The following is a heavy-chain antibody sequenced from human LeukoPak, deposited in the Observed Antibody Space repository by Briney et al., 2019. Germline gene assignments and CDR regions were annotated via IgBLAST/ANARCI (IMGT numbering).Heavy chain of an antibody. J-gene: IGHJ4*02. D-gene: IGHD3-22*01. CDR2: IRYDGSNK. Sequence: PGGSLRLSCAASGFTFSSYAMHWVRQAPGKGLEWVAFIRYDGSNKYYADSVKGRFTISRDNSKNTLYLQMNSLRAEDTAVYYCAKDEDSSGYYPDYWGQGTLVTVSS. CDR3: AKDEDSSGYYPDY. V-gene: IGHV3-30*02. CDR1: GFTFSSYA.